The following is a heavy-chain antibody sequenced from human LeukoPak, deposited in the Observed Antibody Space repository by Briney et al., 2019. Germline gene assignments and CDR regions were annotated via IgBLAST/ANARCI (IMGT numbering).Heavy chain of an antibody. CDR3: ARGGMVWFGEFRFDY. CDR1: GFTFSSYW. Sequence: GGSLRLSCAASGFTFSSYWMHWVRQAPGKGLVWVSRINSDGSSTSYADSVKGRFTISRDNAKNTLYLQMNSLRAEDTAVYYCARGGMVWFGEFRFDYWGQGTLVTVSS. J-gene: IGHJ4*02. CDR2: INSDGSST. V-gene: IGHV3-74*01. D-gene: IGHD3-10*01.